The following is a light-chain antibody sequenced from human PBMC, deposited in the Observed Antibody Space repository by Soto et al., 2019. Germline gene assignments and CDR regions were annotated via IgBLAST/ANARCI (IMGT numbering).Light chain of an antibody. J-gene: IGLJ2*01. CDR2: EVN. CDR1: SSYVGSDNL. V-gene: IGLV2-23*02. CDR3: SSARSYIHVV. Sequence: QSALTQPASVSGSPGQSITISRTGTSSYVGSDNLVSWFQQHPGKAPKLMIYEVNKRPSGVSNRFSGSKSGNTASLTISGLQAEDEADYYCSSARSYIHVVFGGGTKLTVL.